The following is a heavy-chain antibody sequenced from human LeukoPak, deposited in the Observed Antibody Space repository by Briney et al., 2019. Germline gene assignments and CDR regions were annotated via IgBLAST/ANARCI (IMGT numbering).Heavy chain of an antibody. CDR2: ISYDGSNK. Sequence: GGSLRLSCAASGFTFSSYGMHWVRQAPGKGLEWVAVISYDGSNKYYADSVKGRFTISRDNSKNTLYLQMNSLRAEDTAVYYCARDGSEPWLQWLSYAFDIWGQGTMVTVSS. J-gene: IGHJ3*02. D-gene: IGHD5-24*01. V-gene: IGHV3-30*03. CDR1: GFTFSSYG. CDR3: ARDGSEPWLQWLSYAFDI.